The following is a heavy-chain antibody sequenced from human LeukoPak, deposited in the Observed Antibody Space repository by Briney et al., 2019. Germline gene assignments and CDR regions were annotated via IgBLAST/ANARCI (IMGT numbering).Heavy chain of an antibody. CDR2: INHSGST. D-gene: IGHD1-26*01. CDR3: ARRVRWELSFDY. J-gene: IGHJ4*02. CDR1: GGSFSGYY. V-gene: IGHV4-34*01. Sequence: SETLSLTCAVYGGSFSGYYWSWIRQPPGKGLEWIGEINHSGSTNYNPSLKCRVTISVDTSKNQFSLKLSSVTAADTAVYYCARRVRWELSFDYWGQGTLVTVSS.